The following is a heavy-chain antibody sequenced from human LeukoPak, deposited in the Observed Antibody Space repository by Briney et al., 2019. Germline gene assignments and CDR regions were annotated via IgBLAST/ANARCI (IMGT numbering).Heavy chain of an antibody. J-gene: IGHJ4*02. V-gene: IGHV4-34*01. Sequence: SETLSLTCAVYGGSFSGYYWSWIRQPPGKGLEWIGEINHSGSTNYNPSLKSRVTISADTSKNQFSLKLSSVTAADTAVYYCARTSSGPPRNYWGQGTLVTVSS. CDR2: INHSGST. CDR3: ARTSSGPPRNY. D-gene: IGHD6-19*01. CDR1: GGSFSGYY.